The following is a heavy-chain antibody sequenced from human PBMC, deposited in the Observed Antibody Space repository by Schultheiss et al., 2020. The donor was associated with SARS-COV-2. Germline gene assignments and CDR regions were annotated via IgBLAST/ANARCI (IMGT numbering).Heavy chain of an antibody. V-gene: IGHV3-66*01. CDR2: IYSGGST. Sequence: GGSLRLSCAASGFTFSSYWMHWVRQAPGKGLVWVSVIYSGGSTYYADSVKGRFTISRHNSKNTLYLQMNSLRAEDTAVYYCARGDSSGFHVDYWGQGTLVTVSS. J-gene: IGHJ4*02. D-gene: IGHD3-22*01. CDR3: ARGDSSGFHVDY. CDR1: GFTFSSYW.